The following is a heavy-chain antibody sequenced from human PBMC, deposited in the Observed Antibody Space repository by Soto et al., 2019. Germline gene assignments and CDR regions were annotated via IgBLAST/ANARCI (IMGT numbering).Heavy chain of an antibody. CDR3: ARVGELSSYYYGMDV. CDR2: IYYSGST. V-gene: IGHV4-39*01. D-gene: IGHD3-16*02. CDR1: GGSISSSSYY. J-gene: IGHJ6*02. Sequence: QLQLQESGPGLVKPSETLSLTCTVSGGSISSSSYYWGWIRQPPGKGLEWIGSIYYSGSTYYNPSLKSRVTISVDTSKNQFSLKLSSVTAADTAVYYCARVGELSSYYYGMDVWGQGTTVTVSS.